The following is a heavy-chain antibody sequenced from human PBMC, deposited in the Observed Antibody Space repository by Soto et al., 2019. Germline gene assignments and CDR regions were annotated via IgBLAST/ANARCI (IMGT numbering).Heavy chain of an antibody. CDR1: GYTFSSYH. CDR3: ARDLPAVDY. Sequence: QMQLVQSGAEVKKPGASVKVSCKASGYTFSSYHITWVRQAPGQGLEWMGWIIAYNGNTNYAQNPRGRVTTTTDPSTSTPYLEPRSLRPDVRAVYYCARDLPAVDYWGQGAVVTVSS. CDR2: IIAYNGNT. J-gene: IGHJ4*02. V-gene: IGHV1-18*01.